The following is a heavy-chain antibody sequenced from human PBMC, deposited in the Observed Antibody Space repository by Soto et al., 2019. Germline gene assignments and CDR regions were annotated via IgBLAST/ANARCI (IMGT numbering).Heavy chain of an antibody. CDR1: GGSISSGDYY. CDR3: ARAIVDTAIVDFDY. V-gene: IGHV4-30-4*01. CDR2: IYYSGST. J-gene: IGHJ4*02. D-gene: IGHD5-18*01. Sequence: PSETLSLTCTVSGGSISSGDYYWSWIRQPPGKGLEWIGYIYYSGSTYYNPSLKSRVTISVDTSKNQFSLKPSSVTAADTAVYYCARAIVDTAIVDFDYWGQGTLVTVSS.